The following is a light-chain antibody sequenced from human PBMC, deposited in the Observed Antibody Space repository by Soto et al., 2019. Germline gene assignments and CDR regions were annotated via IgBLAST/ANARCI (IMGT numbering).Light chain of an antibody. J-gene: IGLJ3*02. V-gene: IGLV2-14*01. CDR1: SRDIGSTHY. Sequence: QSALTQPASVSGSPGQSITISCTGTSRDIGSTHYVSWFQQRPGKAPTLIIYEVSNRPSGVSTHFSGSKSGNTASLTISGLLPEDEAEYYCSSYTTTTRLFGGGTKLTVL. CDR2: EVS. CDR3: SSYTTTTRL.